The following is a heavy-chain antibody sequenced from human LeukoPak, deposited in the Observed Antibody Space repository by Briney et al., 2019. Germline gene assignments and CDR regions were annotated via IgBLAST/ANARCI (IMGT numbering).Heavy chain of an antibody. CDR3: ASLPTEGDAFDI. J-gene: IGHJ3*02. Sequence: ASVKVSCKASGYTFTSYYMHWVRQAPGQGLEWMGIINPSGGSTSYAQKFQGRVTMTRDTSTSTVYMELSSLRSEDTAVYYCASLPTEGDAFDIWGQGTMVTVSS. D-gene: IGHD1-26*01. CDR2: INPSGGST. CDR1: GYTFTSYY. V-gene: IGHV1-46*01.